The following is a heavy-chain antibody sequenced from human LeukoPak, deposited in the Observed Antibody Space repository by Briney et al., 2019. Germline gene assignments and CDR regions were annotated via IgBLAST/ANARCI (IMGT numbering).Heavy chain of an antibody. J-gene: IGHJ4*02. V-gene: IGHV3-64*01. CDR2: ISSNGGST. Sequence: PGGSLRLSCAASGFTFSSYAMPWVRQAPGKGLEYVSAISSNGGSTYYANSVKGRFTISRDNSKNTLYLQMGSLRAEDMAVYYCARGVQRYFDWSKLFDYWGQGTLVTVSS. D-gene: IGHD3-9*01. CDR3: ARGVQRYFDWSKLFDY. CDR1: GFTFSSYA.